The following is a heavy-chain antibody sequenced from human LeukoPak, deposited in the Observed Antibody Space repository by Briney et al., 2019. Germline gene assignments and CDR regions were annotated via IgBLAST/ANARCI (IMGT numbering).Heavy chain of an antibody. CDR3: AKDYCGGDCYSGWYFDL. D-gene: IGHD2-21*02. V-gene: IGHV3-9*01. CDR1: GFTFDDYA. CDR2: ISYISDTI. J-gene: IGHJ2*01. Sequence: GGSLRLSCAASGFTFDDYAMHWVRQAPGKGLEWVSGISYISDTIAYADSVKGRFTISRDNAKNPLYLQMNSLRAEDTALYYCAKDYCGGDCYSGWYFDLWGRGALVTVSS.